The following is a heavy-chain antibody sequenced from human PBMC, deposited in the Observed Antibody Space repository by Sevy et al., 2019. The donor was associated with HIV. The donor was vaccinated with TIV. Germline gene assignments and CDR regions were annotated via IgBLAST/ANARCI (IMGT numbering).Heavy chain of an antibody. V-gene: IGHV3-48*03. Sequence: GGSLRLSCAPSGFTFSIYEMNWVRQAPGKGLEWVSYITSSGSTIYYADSVKGRFTISRDNAKNSLYLQMNSLRAEDTAIYYCARAQDYYDSSGAYYFDYWGQGALVTVSS. CDR2: ITSSGSTI. J-gene: IGHJ4*02. CDR3: ARAQDYYDSSGAYYFDY. CDR1: GFTFSIYE. D-gene: IGHD3-22*01.